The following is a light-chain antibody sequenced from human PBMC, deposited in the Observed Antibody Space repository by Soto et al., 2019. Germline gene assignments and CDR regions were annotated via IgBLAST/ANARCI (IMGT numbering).Light chain of an antibody. CDR2: GAS. CDR1: QSITLNY. V-gene: IGKV3-20*01. CDR3: QQYGSSPYT. Sequence: ENVLTQSPGTLSLFPGERATLSCRASQSITLNYLAWYQQKPGQAPRLLISGASSRATGIPDRFSCSGSGTDFSLTISILEPEDFAVYYCQQYGSSPYTFGQGTKVESK. J-gene: IGKJ2*01.